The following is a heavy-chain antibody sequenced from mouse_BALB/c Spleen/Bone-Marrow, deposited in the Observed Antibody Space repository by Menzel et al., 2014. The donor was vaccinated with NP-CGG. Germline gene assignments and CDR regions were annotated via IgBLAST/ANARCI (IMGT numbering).Heavy chain of an antibody. CDR2: IYPGDGDT. Sequence: LVESGAELVRPGSSVKISCESSGYVFRTYWINWVKQRPGQGLERIGQIYPGDGDTDYNGKFKDKATLTADKSSNTAYMQLSSLTSEDSAVYFCARGGISVDYWGQGTTLTVSS. CDR3: ARGGISVDY. CDR1: GYVFRTYW. J-gene: IGHJ2*01. V-gene: IGHV1-80*01.